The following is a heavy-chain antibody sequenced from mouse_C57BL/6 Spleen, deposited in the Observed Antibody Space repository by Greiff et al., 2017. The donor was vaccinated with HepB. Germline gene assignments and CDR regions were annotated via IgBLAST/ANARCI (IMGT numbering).Heavy chain of an antibody. Sequence: VQLQQSGPGLVQPSQSLSITCPVSGFSLTSYGVHWVRQPPGKGLEWLGVIWSGGSTDYNAAFISRLSISKDNSKSQVFFKMNSLQADDTAIYYCAKGDYARGYFDVWGTGTTVTVSS. CDR3: AKGDYARGYFDV. V-gene: IGHV2-4*01. D-gene: IGHD1-1*01. CDR1: GFSLTSYG. J-gene: IGHJ1*03. CDR2: IWSGGST.